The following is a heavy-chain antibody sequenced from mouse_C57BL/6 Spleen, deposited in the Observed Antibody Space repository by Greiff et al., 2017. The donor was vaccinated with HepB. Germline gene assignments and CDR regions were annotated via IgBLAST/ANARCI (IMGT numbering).Heavy chain of an antibody. V-gene: IGHV1-64*01. Sequence: QVQLQQPGAELVKPGASVKLSCKASGYTFTSYWMHWVKQRPGQGLEWIGMIHPNSGSTNYNEKFKSKATLTVDKSSSTAYMQLSSLTSEDSALYYCASPYDYDYFDYWGQGTTLTVSS. J-gene: IGHJ2*01. CDR1: GYTFTSYW. CDR2: IHPNSGST. CDR3: ASPYDYDYFDY. D-gene: IGHD2-4*01.